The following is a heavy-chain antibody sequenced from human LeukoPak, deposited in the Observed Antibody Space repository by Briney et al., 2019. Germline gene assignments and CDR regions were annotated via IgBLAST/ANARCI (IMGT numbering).Heavy chain of an antibody. D-gene: IGHD2-2*01. Sequence: ASVKVSCKASGYTFTSYGISWVRQAPGQGLEWMGWISAYNSNTNYAQKLQGRVTMTTDTSTSTVYMELRSLRSDDTAVYYGARDLGYCSTTSCLRNWFDPWGQGTLVTVSS. CDR1: GYTFTSYG. V-gene: IGHV1-18*01. CDR2: ISAYNSNT. J-gene: IGHJ5*02. CDR3: ARDLGYCSTTSCLRNWFDP.